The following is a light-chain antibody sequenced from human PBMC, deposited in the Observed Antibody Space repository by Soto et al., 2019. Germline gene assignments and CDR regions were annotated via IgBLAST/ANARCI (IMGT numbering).Light chain of an antibody. CDR3: CSYTDIALDVV. CDR2: DVT. J-gene: IGLJ2*01. CDR1: SGDIGSYNR. V-gene: IGLV2-14*03. Sequence: QSALTQPASVSGSPGQSITISCTGTSGDIGSYNRVSWYQQHPGKAPKLIIFDVTHRPSGVSDRFSGSKSGNTASLTISGVRPEDEADYYCCSYTDIALDVVFGGGTKLTVL.